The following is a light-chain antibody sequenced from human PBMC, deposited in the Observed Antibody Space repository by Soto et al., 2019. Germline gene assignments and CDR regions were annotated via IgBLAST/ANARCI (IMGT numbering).Light chain of an antibody. V-gene: IGKV3-15*01. Sequence: EVVMTQSPATLSVSPGEGVTLSCRAGQSVSTNLAWYQQKPGQAPRLLIYGASTRATGIPARFGGGGSGTEFTLTISSLQSEDFAVYYCLQYAHWPPWTFGQGTKVEI. CDR3: LQYAHWPPWT. CDR1: QSVSTN. CDR2: GAS. J-gene: IGKJ1*01.